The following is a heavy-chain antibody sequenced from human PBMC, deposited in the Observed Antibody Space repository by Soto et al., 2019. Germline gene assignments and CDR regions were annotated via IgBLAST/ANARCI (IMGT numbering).Heavy chain of an antibody. V-gene: IGHV5-10-1*01. Sequence: GESLKISCKGSGYNFTSYWISWVRQKPGKGLEWMGRIGPSDSYTNDSPSFQGHVTMSVDKXXXXXXXXXXXXXXXXXXXXYCARCGYDSSGYYRPFDYWGXXTLXXXS. D-gene: IGHD3-22*01. CDR1: GYNFTSYW. CDR3: ARCGYDSSGYYRPFDY. CDR2: IGPSDSYT. J-gene: IGHJ4*01.